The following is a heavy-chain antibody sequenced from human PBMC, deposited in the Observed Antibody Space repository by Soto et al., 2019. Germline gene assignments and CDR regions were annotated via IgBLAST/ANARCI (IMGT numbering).Heavy chain of an antibody. V-gene: IGHV4-39*07. J-gene: IGHJ1*01. CDR1: GGSISSSSYY. Sequence: PSETLSLTCTVSGGSISSSSYYWGWIRQPPGKGLEWIGSIYYSGSTYYNPSLKSRVTISVDTSKNQFSLKLSSVTAADTAVYYCARYDYGDYERGSNAEYFQHWGQGTLVTVSS. CDR3: ARYDYGDYERGSNAEYFQH. CDR2: IYYSGST. D-gene: IGHD4-17*01.